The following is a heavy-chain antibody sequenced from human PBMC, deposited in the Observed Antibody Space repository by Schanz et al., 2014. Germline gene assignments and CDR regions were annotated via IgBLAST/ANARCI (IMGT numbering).Heavy chain of an antibody. J-gene: IGHJ3*02. CDR3: AKGRFGELSAFDI. V-gene: IGHV3-23*01. CDR2: FNDGGVNK. Sequence: EVHLLESGGGLVEPGGSLRLSCATSGFSLDIFAVSWVRQAPGKGLEWVSSFNDGGVNKYYADSVKGRFTISRDNSKNTLYLQMNSLRAEDTAVYYCAKGRFGELSAFDIWGQGTMXTVSS. CDR1: GFSLDIFA. D-gene: IGHD3-10*01.